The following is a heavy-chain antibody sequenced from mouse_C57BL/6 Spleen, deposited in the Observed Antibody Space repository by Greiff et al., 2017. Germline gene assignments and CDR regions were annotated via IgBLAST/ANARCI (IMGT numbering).Heavy chain of an antibody. Sequence: VQLQQSGPELVKPGASVKISCKASGYAFSSSWMNWVKQRPGKGLEWIGRIYPGDGDTNYNGKFKGKATLTADKSSSTAYMQLSSLTSEDSAVYFCARGGYGNGGYFDYWGQGTTLTVSS. CDR1: GYAFSSSW. V-gene: IGHV1-82*01. CDR3: ARGGYGNGGYFDY. CDR2: IYPGDGDT. D-gene: IGHD2-1*01. J-gene: IGHJ2*01.